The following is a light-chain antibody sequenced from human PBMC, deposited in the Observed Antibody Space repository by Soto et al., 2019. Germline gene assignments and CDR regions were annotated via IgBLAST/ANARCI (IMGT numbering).Light chain of an antibody. CDR2: GAS. CDR3: QQYGSSPTIT. Sequence: EIVLTQSPGTLSLSPGERATISCRASQSVSSSYLAWYQQKPGQAPGLLIYGASSRATGIPDRFSGSGSGTDFTLTISRLEPEDFAVYYCQQYGSSPTITFGGGTKVDIK. V-gene: IGKV3-20*01. CDR1: QSVSSSY. J-gene: IGKJ4*01.